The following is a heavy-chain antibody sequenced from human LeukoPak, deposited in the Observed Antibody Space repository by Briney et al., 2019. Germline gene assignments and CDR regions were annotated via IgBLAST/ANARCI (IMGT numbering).Heavy chain of an antibody. D-gene: IGHD3-3*01. V-gene: IGHV1-18*01. CDR2: IRAYNGNT. CDR1: GYTFTSYG. Sequence: ASGKVSCKASGYTFTSYGISWVRQAPGQGLEWMGWIRAYNGNTNYAQKLQGRVTMTTDTSTSTAYMELRSLRSDDTAVYYCARDKGQRLRFLEWFPFDPWGQGTLVTVSS. CDR3: ARDKGQRLRFLEWFPFDP. J-gene: IGHJ5*02.